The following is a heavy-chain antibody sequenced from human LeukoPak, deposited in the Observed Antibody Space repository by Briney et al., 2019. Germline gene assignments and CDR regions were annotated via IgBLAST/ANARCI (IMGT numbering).Heavy chain of an antibody. CDR2: IKQDGSEK. V-gene: IGHV3-7*01. D-gene: IGHD6-6*01. J-gene: IGHJ4*02. CDR3: ARESSSSSVYFDY. CDR1: GFTFSSYW. Sequence: PGGSLRLSCAASGFTFSSYWMSWVRQAPGKGLEWVANIKQDGSEKYYVDSVKGRFTISRDNAKNSLYLQMNSLRAEDTAVYYCARESSSSSVYFDYWGQGTLVTVSS.